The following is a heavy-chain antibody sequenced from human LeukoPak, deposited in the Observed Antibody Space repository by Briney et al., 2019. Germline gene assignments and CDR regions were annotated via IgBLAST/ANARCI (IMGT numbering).Heavy chain of an antibody. J-gene: IGHJ4*02. V-gene: IGHV1-2*06. CDR2: INPNTGGT. Sequence: GSVKVSCKASGYTFTSYYMHWVRQAPGQGLEWMGRINPNTGGTNYAQKFQGRVTMTRDASISTAYMELSRLRSDDTAVYYCARGYYYDSSGYYSPPHFDYWGQGTLVTVSS. D-gene: IGHD3-22*01. CDR3: ARGYYYDSSGYYSPPHFDY. CDR1: GYTFTSYY.